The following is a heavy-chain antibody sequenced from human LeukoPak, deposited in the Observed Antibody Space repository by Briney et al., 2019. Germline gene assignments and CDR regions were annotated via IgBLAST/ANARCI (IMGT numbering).Heavy chain of an antibody. J-gene: IGHJ3*02. CDR1: GFTFSTYA. D-gene: IGHD2-15*01. V-gene: IGHV3-30*04. Sequence: GRSLRLSCAASGFTFSTYAMHWVRQAPGKGLEWVAVISYDGSDKYYADSVKGRFTISRDNSKNTLYLQMNSLRGDDTAIYYCARATLYCSGGSCYLGGAFDIWGQGTMVTVSS. CDR2: ISYDGSDK. CDR3: ARATLYCSGGSCYLGGAFDI.